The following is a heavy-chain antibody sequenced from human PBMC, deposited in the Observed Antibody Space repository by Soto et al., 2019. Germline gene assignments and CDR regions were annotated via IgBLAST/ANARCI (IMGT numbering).Heavy chain of an antibody. D-gene: IGHD6-19*01. CDR2: IYYSGST. Sequence: SETLSLTCAVSGGSISNYYWSWIRQPPGKGLEWIGNIYYSGSTHYNPSLKSRVSISPDTPKNQFSLRLTSVTAADTAVYYCVRVSSSGRDDNWFDPWGQGTLVTVSS. CDR1: GGSISNYY. V-gene: IGHV4-59*01. J-gene: IGHJ5*02. CDR3: VRVSSSGRDDNWFDP.